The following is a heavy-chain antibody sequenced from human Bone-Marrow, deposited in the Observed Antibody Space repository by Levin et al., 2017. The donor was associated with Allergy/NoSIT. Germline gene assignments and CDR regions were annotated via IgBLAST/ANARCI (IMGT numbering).Heavy chain of an antibody. J-gene: IGHJ3*02. CDR3: ARLGKLRPI. CDR2: IDTSGIT. Sequence: PSETLSLTCSVSGGSISSGSFHWSWIRQPAGTGLEWIGRIDTSGITNYNASLKSRVTISVDTSKNQFSVKLTSVTAADTAVYYCARLGKLRPIWGPGTMVTVSS. V-gene: IGHV4-61*02. D-gene: IGHD3-16*01. CDR1: GGSISSGSFH.